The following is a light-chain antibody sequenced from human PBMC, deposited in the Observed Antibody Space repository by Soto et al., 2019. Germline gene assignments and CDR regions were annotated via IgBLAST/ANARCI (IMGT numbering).Light chain of an antibody. CDR2: GAS. Sequence: EIVMTQSPATLSVSPGERATLSCRASQTVSSNLAWYQQKPGQAPRLLIYGASTRATGIPARFSGSGSRTEFTLTISSLQSEDFAVYYCHQYDNWPTFGQGTKVDI. CDR1: QTVSSN. CDR3: HQYDNWPT. J-gene: IGKJ1*01. V-gene: IGKV3-15*01.